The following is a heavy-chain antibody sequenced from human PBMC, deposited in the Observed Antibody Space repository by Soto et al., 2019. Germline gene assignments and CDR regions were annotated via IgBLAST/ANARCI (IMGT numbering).Heavy chain of an antibody. J-gene: IGHJ5*02. Sequence: SVKVSCKASGGTFSDYGIHWVRQAPGQGLEWMGGIIPIFGIPNYAQKFQGRVTITADESTNTTYMELSSLRSEDTAVYYCARGWDHYDSSGLLTWFDPWGQGTLVTVSS. CDR3: ARGWDHYDSSGLLTWFDP. CDR1: GGTFSDYG. CDR2: IIPIFGIP. V-gene: IGHV1-69*13. D-gene: IGHD3-22*01.